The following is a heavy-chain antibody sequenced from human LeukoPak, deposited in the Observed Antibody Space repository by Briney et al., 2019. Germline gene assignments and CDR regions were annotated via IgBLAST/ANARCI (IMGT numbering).Heavy chain of an antibody. CDR3: ARDRLTSSSFRHYYDTAGYQSDAFDL. Sequence: ASVKVSCKASGYRFTSYGFSWVRQAPGQGLEWMGWISASSGTTDYPQKVQGRVTMTTDTSTPTAYMELRSLRSDDTAVYYCARDRLTSSSFRHYYDTAGYQSDAFDLWGQGTSVSVSS. D-gene: IGHD3-22*01. CDR1: GYRFTSYG. CDR2: ISASSGTT. V-gene: IGHV1-18*01. J-gene: IGHJ3*01.